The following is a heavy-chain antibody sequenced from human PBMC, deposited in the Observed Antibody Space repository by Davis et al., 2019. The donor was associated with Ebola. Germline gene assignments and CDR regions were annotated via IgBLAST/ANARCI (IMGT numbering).Heavy chain of an antibody. D-gene: IGHD2-2*01. J-gene: IGHJ4*02. CDR2: SSSSSSYI. CDR1: GFTFSSYS. CDR3: ARGSIVVPAATLGY. V-gene: IGHV3-21*01. Sequence: GGSLRLSCAASGFTFSSYSMNWVRQAPGKGLEWVSSSSSSSSYIYYADSVKGRFTISRDNAKNSLYLQMNSLRAEDTAVYYCARGSIVVPAATLGYWGQGTLVTVSS.